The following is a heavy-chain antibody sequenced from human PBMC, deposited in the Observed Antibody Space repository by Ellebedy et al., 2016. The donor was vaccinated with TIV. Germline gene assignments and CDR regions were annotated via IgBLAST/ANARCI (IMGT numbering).Heavy chain of an antibody. D-gene: IGHD3-22*01. CDR3: ARRHYYDSSGYYPTNDY. Sequence: SETLSLTCTVSGGSISSDYWSWIRQTPGKGPEWIGYIHYSGRTNYNASLKSRVTISIDTSKNQFSLKMTSVTAADTGVYYCARRHYYDSSGYYPTNDYWGQGTLVTVSS. CDR2: IHYSGRT. V-gene: IGHV4-59*08. J-gene: IGHJ4*02. CDR1: GGSISSDY.